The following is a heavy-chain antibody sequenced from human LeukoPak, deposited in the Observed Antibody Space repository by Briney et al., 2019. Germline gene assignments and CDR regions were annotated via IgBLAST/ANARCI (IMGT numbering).Heavy chain of an antibody. Sequence: QPGGSLRVSCAASGFTFSTYAMSWVRQAPGKGLEWLSVIYDGGGANYADSVKARFTVSRDNSKNTLYLQMDSLRAEDTAVYYCARLATSTGSYVDYWGQGTLVTVSS. CDR2: IYDGGGA. J-gene: IGHJ4*02. CDR1: GFTFSTYA. CDR3: ARLATSTGSYVDY. V-gene: IGHV3-53*01. D-gene: IGHD1-26*01.